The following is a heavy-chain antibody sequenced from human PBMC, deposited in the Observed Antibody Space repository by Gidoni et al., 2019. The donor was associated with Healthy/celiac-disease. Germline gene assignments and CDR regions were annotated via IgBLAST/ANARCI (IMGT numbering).Heavy chain of an antibody. CDR1: GASFSGYY. CDR3: ARGLYGSGSYYKY. CDR2: INHSGSN. D-gene: IGHD3-10*01. J-gene: IGHJ4*02. Sequence: QVQLQQWGAGLLKPSETLSLTCAVYGASFSGYYWVWIRQPPGKGLEWIGEINHSGSNNYNPSLKSRVTISVDTSKNQFSLKLSSVTAADTAVYYCARGLYGSGSYYKYWGQGTLVTVSS. V-gene: IGHV4-34*01.